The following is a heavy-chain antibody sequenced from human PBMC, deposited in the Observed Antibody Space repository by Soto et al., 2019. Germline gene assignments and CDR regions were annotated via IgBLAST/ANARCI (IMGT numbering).Heavy chain of an antibody. D-gene: IGHD2-8*01. V-gene: IGHV1-18*04. Sequence: QVQLVQSGAEVKKPGASVKVSCKASGYTFTSYGISWVRQAPGQGLEWMGWISAYNGNTNHAQKLQGRVTMTTDTSESTAYMELRSLRSAVTAVYYSARDTESGVNGPSDICGQGTIVTVSS. CDR2: ISAYNGNT. J-gene: IGHJ3*02. CDR3: ARDTESGVNGPSDI. CDR1: GYTFTSYG.